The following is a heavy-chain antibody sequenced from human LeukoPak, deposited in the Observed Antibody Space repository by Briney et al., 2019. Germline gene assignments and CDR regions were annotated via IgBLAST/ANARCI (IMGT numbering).Heavy chain of an antibody. V-gene: IGHV3-9*01. CDR3: AKDIESTAVAGSLDY. Sequence: GRSLRLSCAASGFTFEDYAMHWVRQAPGRGLEWVSGITWSSGNIGYAESVKGRFTISRDNAKNSLYLQMNLRAEDTALYYCAKDIESTAVAGSLDYWGQGTLVTVSS. CDR1: GFTFEDYA. J-gene: IGHJ4*02. D-gene: IGHD6-19*01. CDR2: ITWSSGNI.